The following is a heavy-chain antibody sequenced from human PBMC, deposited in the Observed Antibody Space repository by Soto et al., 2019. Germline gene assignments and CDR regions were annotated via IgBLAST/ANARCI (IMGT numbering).Heavy chain of an antibody. D-gene: IGHD3-16*01. J-gene: IGHJ4*02. CDR2: ISYNGRNK. V-gene: IGHV3-30*04. CDR1: GFTFSFYA. CDR3: ARQAKIGDRSQFYFDS. Sequence: QVQLVESGGDVVQPGRSLRLSCAASGFTFSFYAMHWVRQAPGKGLEWVAVISYNGRNKHYVDSVKGRFTISRDNSQDNLYMQNDSLRPDDTAVYYCARQAKIGDRSQFYFDSWGQGTLVTVSS.